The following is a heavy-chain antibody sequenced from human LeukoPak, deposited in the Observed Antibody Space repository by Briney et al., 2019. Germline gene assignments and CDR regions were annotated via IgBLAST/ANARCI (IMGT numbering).Heavy chain of an antibody. CDR2: IKSKTDGGTT. CDR3: TTRKNGYYYGSGSYSYYFDY. J-gene: IGHJ4*02. Sequence: PGGSLRLSCAASGFTFSNAWMSWVRQAPGKGLEWVGRIKSKTDGGTTDYAAPVKGRFTISRDDSKNTLYLQMNSLKTEDIAVYYCTTRKNGYYYGSGSYSYYFDYWGQGTLVTVSS. D-gene: IGHD3-10*01. CDR1: GFTFSNAW. V-gene: IGHV3-15*01.